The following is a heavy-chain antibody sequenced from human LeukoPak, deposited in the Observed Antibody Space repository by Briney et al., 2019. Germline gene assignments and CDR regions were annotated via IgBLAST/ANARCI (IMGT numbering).Heavy chain of an antibody. V-gene: IGHV4-34*01. CDR2: INHSGNT. Sequence: ASETLSLTRAVYGGSLSGYYWSWIPHPPGKGLEWIGEINHSGNTHYNPSLKSRVSISVDTSQKQYYHRLTSVTAADTAVYYCARGRYLTTSGGAAAGFLVYWGEGSLVT. D-gene: IGHD6-13*01. CDR1: GGSLSGYY. J-gene: IGHJ4*02. CDR3: ARGRYLTTSGGAAAGFLVY.